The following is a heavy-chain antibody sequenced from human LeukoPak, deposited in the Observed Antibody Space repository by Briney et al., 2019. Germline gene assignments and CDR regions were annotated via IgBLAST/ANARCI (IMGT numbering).Heavy chain of an antibody. J-gene: IGHJ4*02. CDR1: GFTFSNAW. D-gene: IGHD2-15*01. CDR2: IKSKTDGGTT. CDR3: TTGLLGYCSGGSCYPGYFDY. Sequence: PGGSLRLSCAAPGFTFSNAWMSWVRQAPGKGLEWVGRIKSKTDGGTTDYAAPVKGRFTISRDDSKNTLYLQMNSLKTEDTAVYYCTTGLLGYCSGGSCYPGYFDYWGQGTLVTVSS. V-gene: IGHV3-15*01.